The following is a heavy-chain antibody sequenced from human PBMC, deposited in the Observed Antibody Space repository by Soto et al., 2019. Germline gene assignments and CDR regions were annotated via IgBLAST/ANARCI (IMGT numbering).Heavy chain of an antibody. CDR2: ISAYNGNT. CDR1: GYTFSSYG. CDR3: AGNIAARPSWFDP. V-gene: IGHV1-18*01. J-gene: IGHJ5*02. D-gene: IGHD6-6*01. Sequence: ASVKVSCKASGYTFSSYGISWVRQAPGQGFEWMGWISAYNGNTNYAQKLQGRVTMTTDTSTSTAYMELRSLRSDDTAVYYCAGNIAARPSWFDPWGQGTLVTVSS.